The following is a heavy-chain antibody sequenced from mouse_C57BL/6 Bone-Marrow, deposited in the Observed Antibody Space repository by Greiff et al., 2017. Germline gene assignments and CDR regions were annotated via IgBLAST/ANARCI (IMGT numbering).Heavy chain of an antibody. CDR1: GFNIKDDY. D-gene: IGHD1-1*01. V-gene: IGHV14-4*01. J-gene: IGHJ2*01. CDR3: TTVVHY. CDR2: IDPENGDT. Sequence: EVKLVESGAELVRPGASVKLSCTASGFNIKDDYMHWVNQRPEQGLEWIGWIDPENGDTEYASKFQGKATITADTSSNTAYLQLSSLTSEDTAVYYCTTVVHYWGQGTTLTVSS.